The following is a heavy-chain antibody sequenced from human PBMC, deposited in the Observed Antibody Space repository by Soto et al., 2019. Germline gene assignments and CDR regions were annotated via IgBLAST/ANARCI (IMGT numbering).Heavy chain of an antibody. D-gene: IGHD4-17*01. Sequence: QVQLQESGPGLVKPSQTLSLTCTVSGGSISSGGYYWSWIRQHPGKGLEWIGYIYYSGSTYYNPSPQSPVTISLDTSKNQFSLKLSSVTAAATAVYYCARSPEATVTAFDYCGQGTLVTVSS. J-gene: IGHJ4*02. CDR3: ARSPEATVTAFDY. V-gene: IGHV4-31*01. CDR2: IYYSGST. CDR1: GGSISSGGYY.